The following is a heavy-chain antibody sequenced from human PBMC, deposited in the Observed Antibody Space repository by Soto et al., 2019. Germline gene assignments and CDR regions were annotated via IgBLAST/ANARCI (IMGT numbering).Heavy chain of an antibody. Sequence: SETLSLTCIVSGGTISSSRYYWGWIRQPPGKGLEWIGSIYYSGSTYYNPSLKSRVTISVDTSKNQFSLKLSSVTAADTAVYYCARLHCGGDCYYYYYYGMDVWGQGTTVS. CDR2: IYYSGST. CDR3: ARLHCGGDCYYYYYYGMDV. V-gene: IGHV4-39*01. CDR1: GGTISSSRYY. J-gene: IGHJ6*02. D-gene: IGHD2-21*02.